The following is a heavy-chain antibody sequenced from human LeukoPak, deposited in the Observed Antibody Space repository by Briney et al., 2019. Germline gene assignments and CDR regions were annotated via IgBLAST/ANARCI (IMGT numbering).Heavy chain of an antibody. CDR2: ISPYNGNT. J-gene: IGHJ5*02. CDR1: GYTFISYV. Sequence: ASVKVSCKASGYTFISYVINWVRQAPGQGLEWMGRISPYNGNTNYAQKLQGRVTITTDTSTSTAYMELRRLRSDDTAVYYCASTLRQHPFKFDPWGQGTLVTVSS. D-gene: IGHD6-13*01. V-gene: IGHV1-18*01. CDR3: ASTLRQHPFKFDP.